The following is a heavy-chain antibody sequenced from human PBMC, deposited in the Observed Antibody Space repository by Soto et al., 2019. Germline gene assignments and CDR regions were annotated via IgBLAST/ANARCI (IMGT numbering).Heavy chain of an antibody. CDR2: INHSGST. J-gene: IGHJ4*02. CDR1: GGSFSGYY. CDR3: ARGPGVGATTFDY. V-gene: IGHV4-34*01. Sequence: SETLSLTCAVYGGSFSGYYWSWIRQPPGKGLEWIGEINHSGSTNYNPSLKSRVTISVDTSKNQFSLKLSSVTAADTAVYYCARGPGVGATTFDYWGQGTLVTVSS. D-gene: IGHD1-26*01.